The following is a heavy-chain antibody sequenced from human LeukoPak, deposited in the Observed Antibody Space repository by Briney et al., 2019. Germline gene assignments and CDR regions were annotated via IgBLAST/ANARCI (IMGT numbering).Heavy chain of an antibody. D-gene: IGHD1-1*01. J-gene: IGHJ5*02. V-gene: IGHV4-39*07. CDR1: GGSVTNSHYY. Sequence: SETLSLTCTVSGGSVTNSHYYWGWIRQPPGTGLEWIGIIYYSGSTYYNPSLKSRVTISVDTSKNQFSLKLSSVTAADTAMYYCAACPRPQLGWFDPWGQGTLVTVSS. CDR2: IYYSGST. CDR3: AACPRPQLGWFDP.